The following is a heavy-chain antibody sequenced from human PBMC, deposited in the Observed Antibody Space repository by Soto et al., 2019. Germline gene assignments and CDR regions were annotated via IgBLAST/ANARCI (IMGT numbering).Heavy chain of an antibody. CDR3: ARDLWQNDY. CDR2: ISSGSGYI. V-gene: IGHV3-21*01. Sequence: GGSLRLSCAASRFTLSSYSMNWVRQAPGKGLEWVSYISSGSGYIYYADSVKGRFTISRDNARNSLYLQMNSLRAEETAVYYCARDLWQNDYWGQGTLVTVSS. D-gene: IGHD3-16*01. J-gene: IGHJ4*02. CDR1: RFTLSSYS.